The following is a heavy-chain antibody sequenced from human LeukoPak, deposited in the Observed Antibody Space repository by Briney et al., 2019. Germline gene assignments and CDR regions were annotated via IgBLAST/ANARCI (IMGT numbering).Heavy chain of an antibody. Sequence: SETLSLTCTVSGGSISSGSYYWSWLRQPAGKGLEWFGRIYTSGSTNYNPSLKSRVTISVDTSKNQFSLKLSSVTAADTAVYYCARDDPLGYWGQGTLVTVSS. CDR3: ARDDPLGY. CDR2: IYTSGST. V-gene: IGHV4-61*02. CDR1: GGSISSGSYY. J-gene: IGHJ4*02.